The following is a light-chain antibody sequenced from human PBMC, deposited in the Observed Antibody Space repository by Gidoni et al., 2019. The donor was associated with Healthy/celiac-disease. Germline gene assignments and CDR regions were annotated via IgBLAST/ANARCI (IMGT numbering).Light chain of an antibody. J-gene: IGKJ1*01. CDR1: QSISSY. CDR3: QQSYSTPRT. CDR2: AAS. Sequence: DIPMTQCPSSLSASVGDRVTLTCRASQSISSYLNWYQQKPGKAPTLLIYAASSLQSGVPSRFSGSASGTDFTLTISSLQPEDFATYYCQQSYSTPRTFGQGTKVEIK. V-gene: IGKV1-39*01.